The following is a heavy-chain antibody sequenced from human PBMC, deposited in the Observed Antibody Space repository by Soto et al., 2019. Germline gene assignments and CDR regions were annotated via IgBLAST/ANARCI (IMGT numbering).Heavy chain of an antibody. Sequence: QVQLVQSGAEVKKPGASVKVSCKASGYTFTRYGISWVRQAPGQGLEWMGWISTYNGNTNYAQKRQGRVTMTTDTSTSKAYMELRSLRSDDTAVYYCARTLVHILTRHTHAFDIWGQGTMVTVSS. CDR2: ISTYNGNT. D-gene: IGHD3-9*01. CDR3: ARTLVHILTRHTHAFDI. V-gene: IGHV1-18*01. J-gene: IGHJ3*02. CDR1: GYTFTRYG.